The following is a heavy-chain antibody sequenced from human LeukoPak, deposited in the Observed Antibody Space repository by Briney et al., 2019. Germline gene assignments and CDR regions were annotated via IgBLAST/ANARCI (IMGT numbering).Heavy chain of an antibody. J-gene: IGHJ4*02. CDR2: ISYDGSNK. CDR1: GFTFSSYA. D-gene: IGHD2-2*01. V-gene: IGHV3-30-3*02. CDR3: AKTFGTIDPFEY. Sequence: PGGSLRLSCAASGFTFSSYAMHWVRQAPGKGLEWVAVISYDGSNKYYADSVKGRFTISRDNSKNTLYLQMNSLRADDTAVYYCAKTFGTIDPFEYWGQGTLVTVSS.